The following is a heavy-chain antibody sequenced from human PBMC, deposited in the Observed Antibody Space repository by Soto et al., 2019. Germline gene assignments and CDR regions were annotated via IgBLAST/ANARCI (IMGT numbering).Heavy chain of an antibody. CDR3: AREVDATTVTDAFDI. CDR2: IHYSGNA. D-gene: IGHD5-18*01. J-gene: IGHJ3*02. Sequence: SETLSLTCTVSGDSINTDNYFWGWIRQPPGKGLEWIGYIHYSGNAYYNPSLKSRTTISTDTSKNQFSLKLRSVTAADTAVYFCAREVDATTVTDAFDIWGQGTMVT. CDR1: GDSINTDNYF. V-gene: IGHV4-30-4*01.